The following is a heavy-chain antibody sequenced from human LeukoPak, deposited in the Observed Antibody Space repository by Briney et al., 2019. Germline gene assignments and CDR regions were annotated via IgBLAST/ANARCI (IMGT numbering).Heavy chain of an antibody. V-gene: IGHV4-39*01. Sequence: SETLSLTCTVSGGSISSSSYYWGWIRQPPGKGLEWIGSIYYSGSTYYNPSLKSRVTISVDTSKNQFSLKLSSVTAADTAVYYCARFVGVIDYWGQGTLVTVSS. D-gene: IGHD3-16*02. J-gene: IGHJ4*02. CDR2: IYYSGST. CDR3: ARFVGVIDY. CDR1: GGSISSSSYY.